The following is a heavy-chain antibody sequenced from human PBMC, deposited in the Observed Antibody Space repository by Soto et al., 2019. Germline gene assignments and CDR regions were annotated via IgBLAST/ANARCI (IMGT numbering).Heavy chain of an antibody. CDR1: GFIFDDFA. CDR3: TKVGGLYDFWSGPLHFYL. D-gene: IGHD3-3*01. Sequence: EAQLVESGGGFVHPGRSLRLSCAGYGFIFDDFAIHWVRQAPGKGLEWVSGISWNSDSIGQADSVKGRFTISRDNAKNAPYLQMNSLRVEDTALYCCTKVGGLYDFWSGPLHFYLWGQRTLVTVSS. J-gene: IGHJ4*02. V-gene: IGHV3-9*01. CDR2: ISWNSDSI.